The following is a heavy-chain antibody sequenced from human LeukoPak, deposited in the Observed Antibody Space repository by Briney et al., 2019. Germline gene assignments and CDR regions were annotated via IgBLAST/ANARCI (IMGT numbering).Heavy chain of an antibody. CDR3: ARDPGSGYEEHFDY. Sequence: GGSLRLSCAASGFTFSSYAMSWVRQAPGKGLEWVSAISGSGGSTYYADSVKGRFTISRDNAKDSLYLQMNSLRAEDTAVYYCARDPGSGYEEHFDYWGQGTLVTVSS. CDR2: ISGSGGST. CDR1: GFTFSSYA. D-gene: IGHD5-12*01. V-gene: IGHV3-23*01. J-gene: IGHJ4*02.